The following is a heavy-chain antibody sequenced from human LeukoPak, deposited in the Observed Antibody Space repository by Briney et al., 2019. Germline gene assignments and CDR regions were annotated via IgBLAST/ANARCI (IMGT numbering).Heavy chain of an antibody. J-gene: IGHJ4*02. CDR1: GYTLTSYY. CDR3: ARDPPYSSVARRFDY. Sequence: ASVKVSFQSSGYTLTSYYRHWVRPAPGQGREWMGIINPSGGSTSYAQKFQGRVTMTRDTSTSTVYMELSSLRSEDTAVYYCARDPPYSSVARRFDYWGQGTLVTVSS. CDR2: INPSGGST. D-gene: IGHD6-19*01. V-gene: IGHV1-46*01.